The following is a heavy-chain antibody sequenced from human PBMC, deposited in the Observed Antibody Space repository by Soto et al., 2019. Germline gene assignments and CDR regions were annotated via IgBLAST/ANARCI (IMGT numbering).Heavy chain of an antibody. Sequence: SVKVSCKGSGGTFSSYAISWVRQAPGQGIEWMGGIIPIFGTANYAQKFQGRVTITADTSTSTAYREPSSLRSEDTAVYYGARKGGFGDYVDYHSYGMLFWGQGAMLSVSS. CDR3: ARKGGFGDYVDYHSYGMLF. J-gene: IGHJ6*02. CDR2: IIPIFGTA. D-gene: IGHD4-17*01. V-gene: IGHV1-69*06. CDR1: GGTFSSYA.